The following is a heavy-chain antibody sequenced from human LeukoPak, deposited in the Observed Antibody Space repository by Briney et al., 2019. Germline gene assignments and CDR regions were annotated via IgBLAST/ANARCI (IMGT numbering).Heavy chain of an antibody. CDR2: IYYSGSA. CDR1: GGSISSSSYY. J-gene: IGHJ5*02. V-gene: IGHV4-39*07. CDR3: ARYAHMVRGVINWFDP. D-gene: IGHD3-10*01. Sequence: SETLSLTCTVSGGSISSSSYYWGWIRQPPGKGLEWIGSIYYSGSAYYNPSLKSRVTISVDTSKNQFSLKLSSVTAADTAVYYCARYAHMVRGVINWFDPWGQGTLVTVSS.